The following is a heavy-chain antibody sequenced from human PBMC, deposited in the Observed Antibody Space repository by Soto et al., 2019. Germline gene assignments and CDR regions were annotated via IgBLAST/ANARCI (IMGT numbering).Heavy chain of an antibody. CDR2: IIPILGIA. J-gene: IGHJ5*02. Sequence: QVQLVQSGAEVKKPGSSVKVSCKASGGTFSSYTISWVRQAPGQGLEWMGRIIPILGIANYAQKFQGRVTITADKSTSTAYMELSSLRSEDTAVYYCARVRCSGGSCYSGSPAPWGQGTLVTVSS. V-gene: IGHV1-69*02. CDR3: ARVRCSGGSCYSGSPAP. D-gene: IGHD2-15*01. CDR1: GGTFSSYT.